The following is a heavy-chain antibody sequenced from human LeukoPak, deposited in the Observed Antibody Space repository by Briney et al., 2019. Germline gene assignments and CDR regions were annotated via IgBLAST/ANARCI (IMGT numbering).Heavy chain of an antibody. D-gene: IGHD6-13*01. V-gene: IGHV3-23*01. CDR3: ARDGSPTDYYYYGMDV. Sequence: GGSLRLSCAASGFTFSSYAMSWVRQAPGKGLEWVSAISGSGGSTYYADSVKGRFTISRDNSKNTLYLQMNSLRAEDTAVYYCARDGSPTDYYYYGMDVWGQGTTVTVSS. CDR1: GFTFSSYA. CDR2: ISGSGGST. J-gene: IGHJ6*02.